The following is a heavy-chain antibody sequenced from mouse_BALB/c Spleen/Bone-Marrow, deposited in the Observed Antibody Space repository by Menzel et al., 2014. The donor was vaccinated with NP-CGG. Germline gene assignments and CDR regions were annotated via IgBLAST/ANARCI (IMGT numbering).Heavy chain of an antibody. V-gene: IGHV5-4*02. Sequence: EVNLMESGGGLVKPGGSLKLSCAASGFTFSDYYMYWVRQTPEKRLEWVATISDGGSYTYYPDSVKGRFTISRDNAKDSLCVQVSSLKSEETAMYWCARVSDDYLDYGGQGTTLAVSS. D-gene: IGHD2-3*01. J-gene: IGHJ2*01. CDR2: ISDGGSYT. CDR3: ARVSDDYLDY. CDR1: GFTFSDYY.